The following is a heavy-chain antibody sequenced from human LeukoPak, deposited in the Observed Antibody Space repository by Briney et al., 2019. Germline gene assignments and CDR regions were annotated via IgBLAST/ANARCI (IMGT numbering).Heavy chain of an antibody. CDR1: GGTFSSYA. V-gene: IGHV1-69*13. Sequence: ASVKVSCKASGGTFSSYAISWVRQAPGQGLEWMGGIIPIFGTANYAQKLQGRVTITADESTSTAYMELSSLRSEDTAVYYCARDPTWEDGYNSFWGQGTLVTVSS. CDR3: ARDPTWEDGYNSF. D-gene: IGHD5-24*01. J-gene: IGHJ4*02. CDR2: IIPIFGTA.